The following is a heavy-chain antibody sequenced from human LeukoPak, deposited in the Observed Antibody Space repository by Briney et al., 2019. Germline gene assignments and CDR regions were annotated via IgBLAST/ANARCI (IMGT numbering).Heavy chain of an antibody. D-gene: IGHD1-1*01. CDR1: GFTLSAYS. V-gene: IGHV3-21*01. Sequence: GGSLRLSCAASGFTLSAYSMNWVRQAPGKGLEWVSSISSSSSHIYNADSVKGRFTISRDNAKNSLYLQMNSLRAEDTAVYYFAREYFNDVFDYWGQGTLVTVSS. CDR3: AREYFNDVFDY. J-gene: IGHJ4*02. CDR2: ISSSSSHI.